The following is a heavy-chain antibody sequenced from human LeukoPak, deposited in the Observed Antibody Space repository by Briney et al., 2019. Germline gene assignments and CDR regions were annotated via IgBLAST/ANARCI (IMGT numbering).Heavy chain of an antibody. V-gene: IGHV3-20*01. CDR1: GFTFDDYG. D-gene: IGHD5-24*01. J-gene: IGHJ4*02. CDR2: INWNGGST. CDR3: ARALEMATMGYDY. Sequence: GGSRRLSCAASGFTFDDYGMSWVRQAPGKGLEWVSGINWNGGSTGYADSVKGRFTISRDNAKNSLYLQMNSLRAEDTALYHCARALEMATMGYDYWGQGTLVTVSS.